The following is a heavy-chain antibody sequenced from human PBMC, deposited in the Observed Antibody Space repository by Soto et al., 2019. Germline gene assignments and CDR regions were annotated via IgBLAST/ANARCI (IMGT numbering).Heavy chain of an antibody. J-gene: IGHJ4*02. CDR2: IYYSGST. V-gene: IGHV4-61*01. D-gene: IGHD2-15*01. CDR3: ARFPFQLEGCSGGRCYSNVFDY. Sequence: QVQLQESGPGLVKPSETLSLTCTVSGGSVSSGSYYWSWIRQPPGKGLEWIGYIYYSGSTNYNPALKSRVTMSEDTSKNQFSLKLSSVTAAGTAVYYCARFPFQLEGCSGGRCYSNVFDYWGQGTLVTVSS. CDR1: GGSVSSGSYY.